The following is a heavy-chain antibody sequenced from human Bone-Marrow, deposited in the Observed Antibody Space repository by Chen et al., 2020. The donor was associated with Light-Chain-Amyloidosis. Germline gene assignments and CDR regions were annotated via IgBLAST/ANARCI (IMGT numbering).Heavy chain of an antibody. CDR3: AKLASGDSVDS. V-gene: IGHV3-23*04. CDR1: GFTFSTSA. D-gene: IGHD2-21*02. CDR2: ISRSGTT. J-gene: IGHJ4*02. Sequence: DVHLVESGGGLVQPGGSLRLSCAGSGFTFSTSAMTWVRQAPGKGLEWVSAISRSGTTFYANSVKGRFTISRDSSKNTYLQMHGLRVEDTAVYYCAKLASGDSVDSWGRGSLVTVSS.